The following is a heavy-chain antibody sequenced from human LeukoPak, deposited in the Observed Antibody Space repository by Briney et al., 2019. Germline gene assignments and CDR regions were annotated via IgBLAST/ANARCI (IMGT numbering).Heavy chain of an antibody. CDR3: ARDLLRFLEWLPDDAFDI. D-gene: IGHD3-3*01. CDR2: IKQDGSEK. V-gene: IGHV3-7*01. CDR1: GFTFSSYW. J-gene: IGHJ3*02. Sequence: GGSLRLSCAASGFTFSSYWMSWVRQAPGKGLEWVANIKQDGSEKYYVDSVKGRFIISRDNAKNSLYLQMNSLRAEDTAVYYCARDLLRFLEWLPDDAFDIWGQGTMVTVSS.